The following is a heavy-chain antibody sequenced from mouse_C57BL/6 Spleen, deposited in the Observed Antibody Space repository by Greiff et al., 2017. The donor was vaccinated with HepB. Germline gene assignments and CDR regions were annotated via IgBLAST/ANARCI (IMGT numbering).Heavy chain of an antibody. CDR1: GFTFSDYY. Sequence: RLVEPEGGLVQPGSSMKLSCTASGFTFSDYYMAWVRQVPEKGLEWVANINHDGSSTYYLDSLKSRFTISRDNAKNILYLQMSSLKSEDTATYYCARELWQRDYFDYWGPGTTLTVSS. D-gene: IGHD2-1*01. CDR2: INHDGSST. V-gene: IGHV5-16*01. CDR3: ARELWQRDYFDY. J-gene: IGHJ2*01.